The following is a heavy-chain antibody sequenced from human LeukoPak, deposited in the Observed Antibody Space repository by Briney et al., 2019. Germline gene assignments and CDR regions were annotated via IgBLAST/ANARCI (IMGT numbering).Heavy chain of an antibody. J-gene: IGHJ5*02. CDR1: GVSISRYY. CDR3: ARDSGTTGEVKFDP. CDR2: IYSSGST. D-gene: IGHD3-10*01. Sequence: SETLSLTCAVSGVSISRYYWSWIRQPAGKGLEWIGRIYSSGSTTYNPSLKSRVTMSIDTSKNQFSLKLSFVTAADTAVYYCARDSGTTGEVKFDPWGQGTLVTVSS. V-gene: IGHV4-4*07.